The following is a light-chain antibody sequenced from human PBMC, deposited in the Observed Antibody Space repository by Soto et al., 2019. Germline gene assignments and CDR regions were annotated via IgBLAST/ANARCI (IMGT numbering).Light chain of an antibody. CDR1: LFIANH. CDR2: AAS. CDR3: QQYYRWPVT. Sequence: IVVTPSPATLSVSPGDRVTFSCKASLFIANHLAWYQHKPGQSPRLLIHAASTGAPGVPARFSGSWSGAEFTLTIDSLQSDDSAIYYCQQYYRWPVTFGGGTKVDIK. V-gene: IGKV3-15*01. J-gene: IGKJ4*01.